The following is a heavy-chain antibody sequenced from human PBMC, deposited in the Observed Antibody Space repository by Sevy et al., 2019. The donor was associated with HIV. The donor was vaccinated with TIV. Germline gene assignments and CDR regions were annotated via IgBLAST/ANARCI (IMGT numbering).Heavy chain of an antibody. D-gene: IGHD1-26*01. CDR3: ARSGATGHYYGMDV. CDR2: MNPNSGNT. V-gene: IGHV1-8*01. CDR1: GYTFTSYD. J-gene: IGHJ6*02. Sequence: ASVKVSCKASGYTFTSYDINWVRQATGQGLEWMGWMNPNSGNTGYAQTFQGRVTMTRNTSISTAYMELSSLRSEDTAVYYCARSGATGHYYGMDVWGQGTTVTVSS.